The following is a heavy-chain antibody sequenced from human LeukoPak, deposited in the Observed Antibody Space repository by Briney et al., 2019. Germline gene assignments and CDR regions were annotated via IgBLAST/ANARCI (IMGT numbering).Heavy chain of an antibody. CDR2: ISSSGSAI. D-gene: IGHD3-22*01. Sequence: KPGGSLRLSCAASGFTFSDYYMNWVRQAPGKGLEWVSFISSSGSAIHYADSVRGRFTISRDNAKNSLFLQMSRLRAEDTAVYYCAREKLSFFDSSGYFDHWGQGTLVTVSS. CDR3: AREKLSFFDSSGYFDH. J-gene: IGHJ4*02. CDR1: GFTFSDYY. V-gene: IGHV3-11*04.